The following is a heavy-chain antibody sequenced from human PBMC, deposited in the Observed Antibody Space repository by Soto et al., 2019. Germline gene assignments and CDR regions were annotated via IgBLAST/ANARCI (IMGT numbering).Heavy chain of an antibody. CDR1: GGSFSGYY. J-gene: IGHJ6*02. CDR3: ARDLSSCTSARCYSYYYGMDV. CDR2: INHSGST. D-gene: IGHD2-2*01. V-gene: IGHV4-34*01. Sequence: PSETLSLTCAVYGGSFSGYYWIWIRQPPGKGLEWIGEINHSGSTNYNPSLKSRVTISVDTSKNQFSLKLSSVTAADTAVYYCARDLSSCTSARCYSYYYGMDVWGQGTTVTVSS.